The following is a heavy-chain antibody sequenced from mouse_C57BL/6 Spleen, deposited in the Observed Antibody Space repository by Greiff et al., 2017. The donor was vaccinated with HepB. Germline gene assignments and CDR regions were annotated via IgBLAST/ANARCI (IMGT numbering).Heavy chain of an antibody. D-gene: IGHD1-1*01. CDR3: ARNSLHYYGSSHWYFDV. CDR2: IWTGGGT. V-gene: IGHV2-9-1*01. J-gene: IGHJ1*03. CDR1: GFSLTSYA. Sequence: VKLMESGPGLVAPSQSLSITCTVSGFSLTSYAISWVRQPPGKGLEWLGVIWTGGGTNYNSALKSRLSISKDNSKSQVFLKMNSLQTDDTARYYCARNSLHYYGSSHWYFDVWGTGTTVTVSS.